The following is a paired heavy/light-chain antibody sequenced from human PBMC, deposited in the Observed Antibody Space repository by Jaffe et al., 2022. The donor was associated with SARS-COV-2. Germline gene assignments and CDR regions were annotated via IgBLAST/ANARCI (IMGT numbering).Heavy chain of an antibody. V-gene: IGHV3-74*01. CDR2: IKTDGSAT. CDR3: VRGSTSGDY. D-gene: IGHD1-26*01. J-gene: IGHJ4*02. Sequence: EVQLVESGGGLVQPGGSLRLSCAASGFTFSSFWMHWVRQAPGKGLVWVSQIKTDGSATSYADSVKGRFTISRDNAKNTLYLQMNSLRAEDTAVYYCVRGSTSGDYWGQGTLVTVSS. CDR1: GFTFSSFW.
Light chain of an antibody. Sequence: DIVMTQSPDSLAVSLGERATINCKSSQSVLYSSSNKNYLAWYQQKPGQPPKLLIYWASTRESGVPDRFSGSGSGTDFTLTINSLQAEDVAVYYCQQFYSTRTFGGGTKVEIK. CDR2: WAS. V-gene: IGKV4-1*01. J-gene: IGKJ4*01. CDR1: QSVLYSSSNKNY. CDR3: QQFYSTRT.